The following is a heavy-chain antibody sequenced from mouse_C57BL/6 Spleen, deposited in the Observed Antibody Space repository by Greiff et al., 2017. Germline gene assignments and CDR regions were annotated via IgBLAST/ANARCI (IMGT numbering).Heavy chain of an antibody. V-gene: IGHV1-52*01. CDR2: IDPSDSET. J-gene: IGHJ2*01. Sequence: QVQLQQPGAELVRPGSSVKLSCKASGYTFTSYFMHWVKQRPIQGLEWIGNIDPSDSETHYNQKFKDKATLTVDKSSSTAYMQLSSLTSEDSAVYYCARGHYIATVVATDYWGQGTTLTVSS. CDR3: ARGHYIATVVATDY. D-gene: IGHD1-1*01. CDR1: GYTFTSYF.